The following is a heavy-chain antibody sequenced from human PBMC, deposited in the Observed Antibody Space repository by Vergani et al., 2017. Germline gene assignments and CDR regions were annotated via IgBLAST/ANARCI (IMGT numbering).Heavy chain of an antibody. D-gene: IGHD3-22*01. Sequence: QVQLVESGGGVVQPGRSLRLSCAASGFTFSSYGMHWVRQAPGKGLEWVAVISYDGSNKYYADSVKGRFTISRDNSKNTLYLQMNSLRAEDTAVYYCAKDDGYDSSCYYPNFDYWGQGTLVTVSS. CDR3: AKDDGYDSSCYYPNFDY. J-gene: IGHJ4*02. CDR2: ISYDGSNK. V-gene: IGHV3-30*18. CDR1: GFTFSSYG.